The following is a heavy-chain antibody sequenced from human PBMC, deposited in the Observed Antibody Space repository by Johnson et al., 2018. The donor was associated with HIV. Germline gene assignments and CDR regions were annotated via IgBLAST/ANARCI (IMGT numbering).Heavy chain of an antibody. V-gene: IGHV3-66*01. J-gene: IGHJ3*02. D-gene: IGHD1-14*01. CDR3: ARDGMAATKANI. Sequence: VESGGGLVQPGGSLRLSCAASGFTVSSNYMSWVRQAPGKGLEWVSVIYSGGSTYYADSVKGRFTISRDNSKNTLYLQMNSLRAEDTAVYYCARDGMAATKANIWGQGTMVTVSS. CDR1: GFTVSSNY. CDR2: IYSGGST.